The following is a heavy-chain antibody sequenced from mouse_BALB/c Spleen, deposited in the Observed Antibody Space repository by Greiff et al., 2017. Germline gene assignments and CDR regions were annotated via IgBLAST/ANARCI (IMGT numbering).Heavy chain of an antibody. Sequence: VQLVESGPGLVQPSQSLSITCTVSGFSLTSYGVHWVRQSPGKGLEWLGVIWSGGSTDYNAAFISRLSISKDNSKSQVFFKMNSLQADDTAIYYCASLATMITTGYFDVWGAGTTVTVSS. V-gene: IGHV2-4-1*01. J-gene: IGHJ1*01. CDR3: ASLATMITTGYFDV. D-gene: IGHD2-4*01. CDR1: GFSLTSYG. CDR2: IWSGGST.